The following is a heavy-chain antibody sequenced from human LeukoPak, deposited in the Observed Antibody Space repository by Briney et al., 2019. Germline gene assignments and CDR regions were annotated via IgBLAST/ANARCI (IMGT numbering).Heavy chain of an antibody. Sequence: SVKVSCKASGGTFSSYAISWVRQAPGQGLEWMGGIIPIFGTANYAQKFQGRVTITADESTSTAYMELRSLRSDDTAVYYCARGTHPYSSGWYPHWGQGTLVTVSS. V-gene: IGHV1-69*13. J-gene: IGHJ4*02. CDR2: IIPIFGTA. CDR3: ARGTHPYSSGWYPH. D-gene: IGHD6-19*01. CDR1: GGTFSSYA.